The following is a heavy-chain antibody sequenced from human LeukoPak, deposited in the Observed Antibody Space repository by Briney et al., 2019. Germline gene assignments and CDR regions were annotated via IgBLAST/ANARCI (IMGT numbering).Heavy chain of an antibody. CDR3: ARDDYGGNSLGAPTHFDY. Sequence: SETLSLTCTVSGGSISSYYWSWIRQPAGKGLEWMGRIYTSGSTNYNPSLKSRVTMSVDTSKNQFSLKLSSVTAADTAVYYCARDDYGGNSLGAPTHFDYWGQGTLVTVSS. V-gene: IGHV4-4*07. J-gene: IGHJ4*02. D-gene: IGHD4-23*01. CDR1: GGSISSYY. CDR2: IYTSGST.